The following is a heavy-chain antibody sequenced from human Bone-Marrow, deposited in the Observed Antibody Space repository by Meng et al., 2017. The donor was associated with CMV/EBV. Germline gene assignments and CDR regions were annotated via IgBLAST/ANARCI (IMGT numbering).Heavy chain of an antibody. Sequence: GESLKISCAASGFTFSSYWMSWVRQAPGKGLEWVANIKQDGSEKYYVDSVKGRFTISRDNAKNSLYLQMSSLRAEDTAVYYCARVPYDWEAFDIWGQGTMVTVSS. V-gene: IGHV3-7*01. CDR2: IKQDGSEK. CDR3: ARVPYDWEAFDI. D-gene: IGHD3-16*01. CDR1: GFTFSSYW. J-gene: IGHJ3*02.